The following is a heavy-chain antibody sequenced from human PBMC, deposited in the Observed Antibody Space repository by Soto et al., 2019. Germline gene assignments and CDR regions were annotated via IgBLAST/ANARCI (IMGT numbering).Heavy chain of an antibody. V-gene: IGHV3-64*01. Sequence: GGSLRLSCAASGFTFSSYAMHWVRQAPGKGLEYVSIITSNGGNTYYANYVRGRFTISSDNSKNTLYLQMGSLRTDDIAVYYCARSVDYYYIDVWGKGTTVTVSS. CDR2: ITSNGGNT. CDR1: GFTFSSYA. CDR3: ARSVDYYYIDV. J-gene: IGHJ6*03.